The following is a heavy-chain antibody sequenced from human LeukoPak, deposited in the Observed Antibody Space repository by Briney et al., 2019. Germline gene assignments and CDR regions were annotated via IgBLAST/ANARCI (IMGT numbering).Heavy chain of an antibody. CDR1: GFTFSNYW. J-gene: IGHJ1*01. CDR3: ARSITIFGVGNFQH. Sequence: GGSLRLSCAASGFTFSNYWMSWVRQAPGKGLERVANIRQDGSEKNYVDSVRGRFTISRDNAMNSLYLQMNSLRAEDTAVYYCARSITIFGVGNFQHWGQGTLVTVSS. V-gene: IGHV3-7*05. CDR2: IRQDGSEK. D-gene: IGHD3-3*01.